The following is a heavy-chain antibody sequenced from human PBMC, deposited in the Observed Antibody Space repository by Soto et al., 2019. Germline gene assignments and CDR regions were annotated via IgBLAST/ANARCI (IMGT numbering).Heavy chain of an antibody. Sequence: EVQLVESGGGLVKQGGSMSLSCAASGFTFSSYSMNWVRQAPGKGLEWVSSISSSSSYIYYSDSVKGRFTISRDNAKNSLSLQMDSLRAEATAVYYCAREALDCGGDCYTPDYCGQGTLVTFAS. D-gene: IGHD2-21*02. CDR2: ISSSSSYI. CDR1: GFTFSSYS. J-gene: IGHJ4*02. V-gene: IGHV3-21*01. CDR3: AREALDCGGDCYTPDY.